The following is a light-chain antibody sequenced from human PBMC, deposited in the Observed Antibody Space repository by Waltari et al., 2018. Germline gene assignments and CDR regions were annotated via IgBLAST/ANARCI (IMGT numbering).Light chain of an antibody. Sequence: DVVMTQSPLSLPVTLGQPASISCRSSQSLVHSDGNTYLNWFQQRPGQSPRRLFYRVSNRDSGAPDRFSGRGSGTDFTLKISRVEAEDVGVYYCMQGTHWPWTFGQGTKVEIK. J-gene: IGKJ1*01. CDR3: MQGTHWPWT. CDR1: QSLVHSDGNTY. CDR2: RVS. V-gene: IGKV2-30*02.